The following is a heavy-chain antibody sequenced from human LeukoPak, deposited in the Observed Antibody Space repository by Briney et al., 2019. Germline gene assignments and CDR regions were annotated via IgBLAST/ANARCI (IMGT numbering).Heavy chain of an antibody. J-gene: IGHJ4*02. CDR3: AKANCGGDCSSDH. CDR1: GFTSHDYA. Sequence: GGSLRLSCVASGFTSHDYAMYWVRQAPGKGLEWVSGISWNSDSIGYADSVKGRFTISRDNAKNSLYLQMNSLRAEDTALYYCAKANCGGDCSSDHWGQGTLVTVSS. D-gene: IGHD2-21*02. CDR2: ISWNSDSI. V-gene: IGHV3-9*02.